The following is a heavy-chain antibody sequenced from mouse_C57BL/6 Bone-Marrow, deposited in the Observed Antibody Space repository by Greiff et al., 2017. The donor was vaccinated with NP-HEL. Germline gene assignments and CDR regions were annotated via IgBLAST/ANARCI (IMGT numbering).Heavy chain of an antibody. J-gene: IGHJ2*01. D-gene: IGHD1-1*02. CDR3: ARLGGRGYCDY. V-gene: IGHV1-64*01. Sequence: VQLQQPGAELVKPGASVKLSCKASGYTFTSYWMHWVKQRPGQGLEWIGMIHPNSGSTNYNEKFKSKATLTVDKSSSTAYMQLSSLTSEDSAVYYCARLGGRGYCDYWGQGTTLTVSS. CDR2: IHPNSGST. CDR1: GYTFTSYW.